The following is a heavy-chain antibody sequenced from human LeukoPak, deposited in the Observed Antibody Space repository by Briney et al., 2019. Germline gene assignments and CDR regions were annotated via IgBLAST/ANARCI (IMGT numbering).Heavy chain of an antibody. Sequence: PSETLSLTRTVSGGSVYTSDYYWGWVRQPPGRGPEWIGDIFYTGKTNYNPSLKSRVSMSIDTSKNQFSLKLTSVTAADTAVYYCARVFDSWGQGTLVTVSS. J-gene: IGHJ4*02. CDR1: GGSVYTSDYY. CDR2: IFYTGKT. V-gene: IGHV4-39*07. CDR3: ARVFDS.